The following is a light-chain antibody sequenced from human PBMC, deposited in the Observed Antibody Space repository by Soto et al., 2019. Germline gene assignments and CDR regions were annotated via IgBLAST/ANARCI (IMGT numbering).Light chain of an antibody. Sequence: QSALTQPPSASGSPGQSVTISCTGTSSDVGGYNYVSWYQQHPGKAPKLILYEVTNRPSGVSNRFSGSKSGNTASLTISGLQAEDEADYYCSSYTSTSTRVFGGGTKVTVL. CDR3: SSYTSTSTRV. J-gene: IGLJ2*01. CDR1: SSDVGGYNY. CDR2: EVT. V-gene: IGLV2-14*01.